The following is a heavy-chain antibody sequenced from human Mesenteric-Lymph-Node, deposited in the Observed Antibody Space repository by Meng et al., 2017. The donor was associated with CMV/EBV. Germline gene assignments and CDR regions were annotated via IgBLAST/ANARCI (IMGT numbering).Heavy chain of an antibody. CDR2: IIPVFGSA. Sequence: SGGTFSNYSVSWVRQAPGQGLEWMGGIIPVFGSANYAQKFQGRVTITTDGSTTTAYMELNTLRSDDTAVYYCARSHTPSDYDYRPFDYWGQGTLVTVSS. D-gene: IGHD5-12*01. V-gene: IGHV1-69*05. J-gene: IGHJ4*02. CDR3: ARSHTPSDYDYRPFDY. CDR1: GGTFSNYS.